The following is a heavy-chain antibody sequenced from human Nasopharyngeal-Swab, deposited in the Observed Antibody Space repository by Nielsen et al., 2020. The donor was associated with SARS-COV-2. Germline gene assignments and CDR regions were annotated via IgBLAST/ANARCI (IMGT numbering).Heavy chain of an antibody. J-gene: IGHJ5*02. Sequence: GESLKISCAASGFIFSDYYMTWIRQVPGKGLEWVSFISRGGESIYYADSVKGRFTISRDNAKNSLYLQMNSLRAEDTALYHCARDVAAAGIHWFDPWGQGTLVTVPS. CDR1: GFIFSDYY. V-gene: IGHV3-11*01. D-gene: IGHD6-13*01. CDR3: ARDVAAAGIHWFDP. CDR2: ISRGGESI.